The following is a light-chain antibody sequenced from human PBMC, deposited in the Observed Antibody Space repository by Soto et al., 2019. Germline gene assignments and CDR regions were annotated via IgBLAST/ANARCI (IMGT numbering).Light chain of an antibody. CDR3: AAWDDSLPVRV. V-gene: IGLV1-47*01. CDR2: RNN. J-gene: IGLJ2*01. Sequence: QSVLTQPPSASGTPGQRVTISCSGSSSNIGSNYVYWYQQLPGTAPKLLIYRNNQRPSGVPDRFSGSKSGTSASLAISGLRSEDEADYYCAAWDDSLPVRVFGGGTQLTVL. CDR1: SSNIGSNY.